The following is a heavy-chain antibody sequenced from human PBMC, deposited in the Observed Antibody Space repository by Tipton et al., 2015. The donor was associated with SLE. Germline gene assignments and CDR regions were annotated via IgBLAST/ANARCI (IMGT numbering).Heavy chain of an antibody. CDR1: GGSFSGYY. J-gene: IGHJ4*02. CDR3: ATCSGGSCYYFDY. Sequence: TLSLTCAVYGGSFSGYYWSWIRQPPGKGLEWIGYIYYSGSTNYNPSLKSRVTISVDTSKNQFSLKVSSVTAADTAVYYCATCSGGSCYYFDYWGQGTLVTVSS. D-gene: IGHD2-15*01. CDR2: IYYSGST. V-gene: IGHV4-34*01.